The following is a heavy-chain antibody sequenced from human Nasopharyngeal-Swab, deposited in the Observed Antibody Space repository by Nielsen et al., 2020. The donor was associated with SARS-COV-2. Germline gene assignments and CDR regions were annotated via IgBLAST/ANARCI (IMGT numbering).Heavy chain of an antibody. CDR3: AKGYYDFWSGHY. CDR2: IYSGGST. J-gene: IGHJ4*02. D-gene: IGHD3-3*01. Sequence: WIRQPPGKGLEWVSVIYSGGSTYYADSVKGRFTISRDNSKNTLYLQMNSLRAEDTAVYYCAKGYYDFWSGHYWGQGTLVTVSS. V-gene: IGHV3-53*01.